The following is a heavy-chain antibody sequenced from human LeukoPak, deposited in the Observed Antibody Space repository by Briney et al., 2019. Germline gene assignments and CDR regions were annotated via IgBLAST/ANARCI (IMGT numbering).Heavy chain of an antibody. Sequence: ASVKVSCKASGYTFTSYFMRWVRQAPGQGLEWMGLIKPSGGSTSYAQKFQGRVTMTRDTSTSMVYMELTSLRSEDTAAYYCARDPEGSGCYFDYWGQGTLVTVSS. CDR2: IKPSGGST. CDR1: GYTFTSYF. V-gene: IGHV1-46*01. D-gene: IGHD6-19*01. J-gene: IGHJ4*02. CDR3: ARDPEGSGCYFDY.